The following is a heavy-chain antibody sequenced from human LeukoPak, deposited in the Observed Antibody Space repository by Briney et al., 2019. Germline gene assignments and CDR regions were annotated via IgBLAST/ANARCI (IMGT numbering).Heavy chain of an antibody. J-gene: IGHJ4*02. Sequence: ASVRVSCKASGYSFTNYYMHWVRQAPGQGLEWMGMINPSGGSTTYAQKFQGRVTMTRDMSTSTVYMELSSLTSEDTAVYYCARTRGYYFDHWGQGTLVTVPS. CDR3: ARTRGYYFDH. V-gene: IGHV1-46*01. CDR2: INPSGGST. CDR1: GYSFTNYY.